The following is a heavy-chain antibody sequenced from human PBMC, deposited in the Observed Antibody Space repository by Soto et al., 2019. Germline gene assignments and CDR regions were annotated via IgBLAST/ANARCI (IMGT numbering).Heavy chain of an antibody. J-gene: IGHJ4*02. CDR1: GFTFSSYD. D-gene: IGHD1-1*01. Sequence: GGSLRLSCAASGFTFSSYDMHWVRQATGKGLEWVSAIGTAGDTYYPGSVKGRFTISRENAKNSLYLQMNSLRAEDTAVYYCARDTIQDGFDYWGQGTLVTVSS. CDR2: IGTAGDT. V-gene: IGHV3-13*01. CDR3: ARDTIQDGFDY.